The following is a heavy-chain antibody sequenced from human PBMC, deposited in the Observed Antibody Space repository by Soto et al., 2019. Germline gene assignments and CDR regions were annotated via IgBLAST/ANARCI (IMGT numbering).Heavy chain of an antibody. V-gene: IGHV4-39*02. CDR1: GASIKSRNYF. Sequence: PSETLSLTCTVSGASIKSRNYFWGWIRQPPGKGLEFVGSIHSSGGTYYNPSLKSRVTVSVDLSNSHFSLSLKSLTATDTAVYYCGRLAEAATGHTDFDCWGQGTLVTVS. J-gene: IGHJ4*02. CDR2: IHSSGGT. D-gene: IGHD2-15*01. CDR3: GRLAEAATGHTDFDC.